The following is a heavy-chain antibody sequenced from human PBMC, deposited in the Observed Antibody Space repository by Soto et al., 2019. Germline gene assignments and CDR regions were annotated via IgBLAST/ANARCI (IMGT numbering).Heavy chain of an antibody. Sequence: PSETLSLTCTVSGASISGYYWSWIRKSAGKGLEWIGRIYATGTTDYNPSLKSRVMMSVDTSKKQFSLRLRSVTAADTAVYYCVRDGTKTLRDWFDPWGQGVSVTVSS. CDR2: IYATGTT. CDR3: VRDGTKTLRDWFDP. J-gene: IGHJ5*02. D-gene: IGHD1-1*01. V-gene: IGHV4-4*07. CDR1: GASISGYY.